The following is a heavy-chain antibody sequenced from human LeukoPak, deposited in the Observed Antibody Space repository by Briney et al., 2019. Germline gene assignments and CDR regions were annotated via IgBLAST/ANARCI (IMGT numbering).Heavy chain of an antibody. D-gene: IGHD2-2*03. CDR2: IYYSGST. J-gene: IGHJ5*02. V-gene: IGHV4-31*03. CDR3: ARGDGYCSSISCLNWFDP. CDR1: GGSISSGGYY. Sequence: PSQTLSLTCTVSGGSISSGGYYWIWIRQHPGKGLEWIGYIYYSGSTYYNPSLKSRVTISADTSKNQFSLKLSSVTAADTAVYYCARGDGYCSSISCLNWFDPWGQGTLVTVSS.